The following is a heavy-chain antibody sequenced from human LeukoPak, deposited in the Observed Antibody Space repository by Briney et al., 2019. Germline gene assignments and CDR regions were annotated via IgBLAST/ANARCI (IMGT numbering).Heavy chain of an antibody. Sequence: SETLSLTCTVSGGSISSYYWSWIRQPPGKGLEWIGYIYYSGGTNYNPSLKSRVTISVDTSKNQFSLKLSSVTAADTAVYHCARSYSNKDFDYWGQGTLVTVSS. J-gene: IGHJ4*02. CDR3: ARSYSNKDFDY. CDR2: IYYSGGT. V-gene: IGHV4-59*08. CDR1: GGSISSYY. D-gene: IGHD6-13*01.